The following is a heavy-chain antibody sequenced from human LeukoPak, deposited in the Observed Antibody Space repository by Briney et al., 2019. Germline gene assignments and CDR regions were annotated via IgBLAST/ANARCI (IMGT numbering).Heavy chain of an antibody. CDR2: INPNSGGT. CDR1: RYKFSDCY. D-gene: IGHD6-13*01. Sequence: ASVKVSCKASRYKFSDCYIHWLRQAPGQGLEWMGWINPNSGGTNYAQKFQGRVTMTRDTSISTAYMELSRLRSDDTAVYYCARVGLAAAAFDYWGQGTLVTVSS. CDR3: ARVGLAAAAFDY. J-gene: IGHJ4*02. V-gene: IGHV1-2*02.